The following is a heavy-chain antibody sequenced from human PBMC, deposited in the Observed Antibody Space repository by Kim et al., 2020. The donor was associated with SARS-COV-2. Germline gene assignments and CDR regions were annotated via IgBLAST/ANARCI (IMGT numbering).Heavy chain of an antibody. V-gene: IGHV4-61*01. CDR2: IYYSGST. CDR3: ARAHSSGWYLKTNLAFDI. CDR1: GGSVSSGSYY. Sequence: SETLSLTCTVSGGSVSSGSYYWSWIRQPPGKGLEWIGYIYYSGSTNYNPSLKSRVTISVDTSKNQFSLKLSSVTAADTAVYYCARAHSSGWYLKTNLAFDIWGQGTMVTVSS. J-gene: IGHJ3*02. D-gene: IGHD6-19*01.